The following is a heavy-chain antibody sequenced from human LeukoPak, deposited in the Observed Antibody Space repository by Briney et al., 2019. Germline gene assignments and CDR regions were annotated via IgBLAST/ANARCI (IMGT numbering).Heavy chain of an antibody. J-gene: IGHJ4*02. D-gene: IGHD6-13*01. CDR3: ARVTGTAAGTNDFDY. V-gene: IGHV4-30-2*01. Sequence: SETLSLTCAVSGGSISSGGYSWSWIRQPPGKGLEWIGYIYHSGSTYYNPSLKSRVTISVDTSKNQFSLKLSSVAATDTAVYYCARVTGTAAGTNDFDYWGQGTLVTVSS. CDR1: GGSISSGGYS. CDR2: IYHSGST.